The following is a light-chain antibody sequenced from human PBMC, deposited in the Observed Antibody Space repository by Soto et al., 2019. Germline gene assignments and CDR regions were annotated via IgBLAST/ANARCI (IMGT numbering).Light chain of an antibody. CDR2: EAT. V-gene: IGLV2-8*01. J-gene: IGLJ1*01. Sequence: QSALTQPPSASGSPGQSVTISCTGTSSDVGAYNYVSWYQQHPGKAPKLLIYEATKRPSGVPDRFSGSKSGNTASLTVSGLQADDEAEYYCCSNAGSHYYVFGTGTKLTVL. CDR1: SSDVGAYNY. CDR3: CSNAGSHYYV.